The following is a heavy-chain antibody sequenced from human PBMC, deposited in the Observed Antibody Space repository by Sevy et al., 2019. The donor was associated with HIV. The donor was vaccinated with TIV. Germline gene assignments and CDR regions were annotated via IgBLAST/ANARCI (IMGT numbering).Heavy chain of an antibody. CDR3: ARACTAAGYKSGPIDAFDV. J-gene: IGHJ3*01. Sequence: GGSLRLSCAASGFTFSTYDMHWVRQVAGEGLEWVSVIGTLLDTYYAASVKGRFMISGDNAKNSLFLQMNSLRAGDTAIYYCARACTAAGYKSGPIDAFDVWGQGTVVTVSS. D-gene: IGHD2-2*01. CDR2: IGTLLDT. V-gene: IGHV3-13*01. CDR1: GFTFSTYD.